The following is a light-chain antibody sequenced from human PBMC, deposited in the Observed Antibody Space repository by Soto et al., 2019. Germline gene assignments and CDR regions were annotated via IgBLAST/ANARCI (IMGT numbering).Light chain of an antibody. CDR1: QYIGRY. V-gene: IGKV1-39*01. CDR3: QQTYRTPLT. Sequence: DIQMTQSPSSLSASVGGRVTITCRAGQYIGRYLNWYQQKPGKAPKLLIYAASSLHSGVPSRFSGSGSGTDFTLTISSLQPQDFETYSCQQTYRTPLTFGGGTTV. CDR2: AAS. J-gene: IGKJ4*01.